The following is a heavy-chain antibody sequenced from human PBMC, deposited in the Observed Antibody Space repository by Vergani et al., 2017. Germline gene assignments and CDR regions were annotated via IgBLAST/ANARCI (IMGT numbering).Heavy chain of an antibody. CDR3: AKIRVVARWAFDI. CDR1: GFPFSSHG. CDR2: ISSGGDYT. J-gene: IGHJ3*02. V-gene: IGHV3-23*01. D-gene: IGHD3-22*01. Sequence: EAQLLESGGGLVQPGGSLSLSCVASGFPFSSHGMSWVRQTPGKGPEWVSCISSGGDYTYYSDSVKGRFSVSRDNSKNTLYLQINSLRAEDTAVYFCAKIRVVARWAFDIWGRGTMVTVSS.